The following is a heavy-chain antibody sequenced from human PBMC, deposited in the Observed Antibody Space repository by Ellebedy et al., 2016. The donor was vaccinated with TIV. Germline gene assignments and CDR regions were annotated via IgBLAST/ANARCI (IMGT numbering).Heavy chain of an antibody. V-gene: IGHV1-18*01. D-gene: IGHD3-9*01. CDR2: ISAYNGNT. Sequence: AASVKVSCKASGYSFTHYAISWVRQAPGQGLEWLGWISAYNGNTNYAQKMQGRVTMTIDTSTSTAYMEVRSLRSEDTAVYYCAAPSRANYDILTGPDFYYHGLDVWGQGTAVTVSS. CDR1: GYSFTHYA. J-gene: IGHJ6*02. CDR3: AAPSRANYDILTGPDFYYHGLDV.